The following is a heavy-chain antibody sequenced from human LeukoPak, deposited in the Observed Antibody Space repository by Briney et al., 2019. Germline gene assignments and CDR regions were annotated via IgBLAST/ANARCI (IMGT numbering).Heavy chain of an antibody. J-gene: IGHJ4*02. CDR2: ISYDGSNE. CDR1: GFTFSSYV. CDR3: AKVTGPRRYYDSSSYRPYYFDY. Sequence: PGGSLRLSCAASGFTFSSYVMHWVRQAPGKGLERVAIISYDGSNEYYADSVKGRFTISRDNSKNTLYLQMNSLRAEDTAVYYCAKVTGPRRYYDSSSYRPYYFDYWGQGTLVTVSS. D-gene: IGHD3-22*01. V-gene: IGHV3-30*04.